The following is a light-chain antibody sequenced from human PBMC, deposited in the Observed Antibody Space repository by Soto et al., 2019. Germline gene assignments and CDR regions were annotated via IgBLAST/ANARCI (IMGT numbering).Light chain of an antibody. Sequence: EIVMTQSPATLSVSPGDRATLSCRASQSVSRNLAWYQQKPGQAPRSLIYFASTRATGVPARFSGSGSGTEFTLTITSLQSEDFAVYYCQQYNNWPYTFGQGTKLEIK. CDR2: FAS. CDR1: QSVSRN. J-gene: IGKJ2*01. V-gene: IGKV3-15*01. CDR3: QQYNNWPYT.